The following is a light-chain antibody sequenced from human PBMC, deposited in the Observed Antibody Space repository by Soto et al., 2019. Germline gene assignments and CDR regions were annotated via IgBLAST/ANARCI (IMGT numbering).Light chain of an antibody. J-gene: IGKJ1*01. CDR1: QSVSSY. V-gene: IGKV3-11*01. CDR3: LQRSGWPWT. CDR2: DAS. Sequence: EIVLTQSPATLSLSPGERGTLSCRASQSVSSYLAWYQQKPGQAPRLLIYDASNRATDIPARFSGSGSGTDFTLTISSLEPEDFTVYYCLQRSGWPWTFGQGTKVEIK.